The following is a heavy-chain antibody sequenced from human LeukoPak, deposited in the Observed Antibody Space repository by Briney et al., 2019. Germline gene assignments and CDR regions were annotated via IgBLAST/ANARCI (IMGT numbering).Heavy chain of an antibody. V-gene: IGHV3-21*01. J-gene: IGHJ6*03. CDR1: GFTFSSYS. Sequence: GGSLRLSCAASGFTFSSYSMNWVRQAPGKGLEWVSSISSSSSYIYYADSVKGRFTISRDNAKNSLYLQMNSLRAEDTAVYYCARSYGSGSYYNVHYYYYMDVWGKGTTVTVSS. CDR3: ARSYGSGSYYNVHYYYYMDV. CDR2: ISSSSSYI. D-gene: IGHD3-10*01.